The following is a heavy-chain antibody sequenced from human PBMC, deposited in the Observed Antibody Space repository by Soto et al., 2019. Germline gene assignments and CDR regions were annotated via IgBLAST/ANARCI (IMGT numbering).Heavy chain of an antibody. V-gene: IGHV3-23*01. CDR2: IGGSGDWT. J-gene: IGHJ4*02. CDR1: GFTFSNYA. D-gene: IGHD3-16*02. CDR3: ARAGPYRLAY. Sequence: PGGSLRLSCAASGFTFSNYAMSWVRQAPGKGLEWVSAIGGSGDWTYYADSVKGRFTISRDNSKNTLSLQMISLRAEDTAVYYCARAGPYRLAYWGLGTLVTVSS.